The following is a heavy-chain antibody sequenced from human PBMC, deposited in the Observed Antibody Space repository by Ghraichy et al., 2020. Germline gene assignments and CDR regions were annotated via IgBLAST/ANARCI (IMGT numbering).Heavy chain of an antibody. CDR1: GGSFSGYY. D-gene: IGHD3-10*01. Sequence: SETLSLTCAVYGGSFSGYYWSWIRQPPGKGLEWIGEINHSGSTNYNPSLKSRVTISVDTSKNQFSLKLSSVTAADTAVYYCARVRDPEEQGVFDPWGQGTLVTVSS. CDR3: ARVRDPEEQGVFDP. V-gene: IGHV4-34*01. CDR2: INHSGST. J-gene: IGHJ5*02.